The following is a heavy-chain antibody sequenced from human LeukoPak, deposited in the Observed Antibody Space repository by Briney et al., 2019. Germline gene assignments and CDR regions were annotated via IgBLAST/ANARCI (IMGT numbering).Heavy chain of an antibody. D-gene: IGHD3-9*01. CDR1: GFTFNDYN. CDR3: ARDFTGRYTIDY. V-gene: IGHV3-30-3*01. Sequence: GRSLRLSCAASGFTFNDYNMHWVRQAPGKGLEWVAFISYHGINKNDADSVKGRFTISRGNSENTVYLQINSLRPEDTAIYYRARDFTGRYTIDYWGQGTLVTVSS. CDR2: ISYHGINK. J-gene: IGHJ4*02.